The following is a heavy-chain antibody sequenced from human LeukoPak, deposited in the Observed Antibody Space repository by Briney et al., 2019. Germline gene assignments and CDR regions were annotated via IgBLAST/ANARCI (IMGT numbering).Heavy chain of an antibody. V-gene: IGHV4-59*01. D-gene: IGHD5-18*01. CDR2: IYYSGST. CDR3: ARQRGADTAMPSLWFDP. Sequence: SETLSLTCTVPGGSISSYYWSWIRQPPGKGLEWIVYIYYSGSTNYNPSLMSRVTISVDTSKNQFSLKLSSVTAADTAVYYCARQRGADTAMPSLWFDPWGEGTLVTVSS. CDR1: GGSISSYY. J-gene: IGHJ5*02.